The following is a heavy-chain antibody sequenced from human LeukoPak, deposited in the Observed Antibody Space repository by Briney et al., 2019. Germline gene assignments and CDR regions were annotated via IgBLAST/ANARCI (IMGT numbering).Heavy chain of an antibody. V-gene: IGHV3-11*01. D-gene: IGHD3-22*01. CDR3: ARGRGIVVVDYYMDV. J-gene: IGHJ6*03. CDR2: ISRSGSTI. Sequence: GGSLRLSCAASGFTFSDYYMSWIRQAPGKGLEWVSYISRSGSTIYYADSVKGRFTISRDNAKNSLYLQMNSLRAEDTAVYYCARGRGIVVVDYYMDVWGKGTTVTVSS. CDR1: GFTFSDYY.